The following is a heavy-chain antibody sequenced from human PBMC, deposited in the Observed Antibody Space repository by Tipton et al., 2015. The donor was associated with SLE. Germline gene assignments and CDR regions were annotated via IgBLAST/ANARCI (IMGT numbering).Heavy chain of an antibody. CDR1: GGSISSYY. CDR2: IYYSGST. Sequence: TLSLTCTVSGGSISSYYWSWIRQPPGKGLEWIGYIYYSGSTYYNPSLKSRVTISVDTSKNQFSLKLSSVTAADTAVYYCARVERAARGFDYWGQGTLVTVSS. J-gene: IGHJ4*02. CDR3: ARVERAARGFDY. D-gene: IGHD6-13*01. V-gene: IGHV4-59*12.